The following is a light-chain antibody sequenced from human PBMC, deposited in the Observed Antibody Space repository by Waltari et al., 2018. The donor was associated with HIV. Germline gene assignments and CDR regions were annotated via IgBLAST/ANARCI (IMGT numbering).Light chain of an antibody. J-gene: IGLJ1*01. V-gene: IGLV2-14*03. Sequence: QSALTQPASVSGSPGQSLTISCTGTSSDVGGFNYVSWYQQHPGKAPKLMIYDVNNRPSGISNRFSGSKSGNTASLTISGLQAEDEADYYCSSYTSSNTLYVFGTGTKVTVL. CDR3: SSYTSSNTLYV. CDR2: DVN. CDR1: SSDVGGFNY.